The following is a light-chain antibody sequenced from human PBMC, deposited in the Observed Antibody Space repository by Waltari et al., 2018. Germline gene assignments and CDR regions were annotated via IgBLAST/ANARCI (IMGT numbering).Light chain of an antibody. V-gene: IGLV1-44*01. CDR2: SNN. CDR1: SSNIGRNT. J-gene: IGLJ3*02. CDR3: AAWDDSLNAVV. Sequence: QSVVTQPPSASGTPGQRVTISCSGSSSNIGRNTVNWYQQLPGTAPKLLFYSNNQRPSGVPDRCAGSKSGTSASLAISGIQSEDEADYYCAAWDDSLNAVVFGGGTKLTVL.